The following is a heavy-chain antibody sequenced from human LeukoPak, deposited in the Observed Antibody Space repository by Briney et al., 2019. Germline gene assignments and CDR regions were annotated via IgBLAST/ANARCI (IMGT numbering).Heavy chain of an antibody. Sequence: SGGSLRLSCAASGLTFSTYWMNWVRQAPGKGLEWVAFIRYDGSNKYYADSVKGRFTISRDNSKNTLYLQMNSLRAGDTAVYYCAKGGAVADQHFDYWGQGALVTVSS. J-gene: IGHJ4*02. CDR1: GLTFSTYW. D-gene: IGHD6-19*01. V-gene: IGHV3-30*02. CDR2: IRYDGSNK. CDR3: AKGGAVADQHFDY.